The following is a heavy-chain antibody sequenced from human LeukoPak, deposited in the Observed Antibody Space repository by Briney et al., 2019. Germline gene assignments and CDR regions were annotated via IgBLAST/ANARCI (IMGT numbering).Heavy chain of an antibody. D-gene: IGHD1-26*01. Sequence: RASVKLSCKALGYTFTSYFLHWVRQAPGQGLEWMGIINPSGGSTSYAQKFQGRVTMTRDTSTSTVYMELSSLRSEDTAVYYCAREVGGSGNFWGQGTLVTVSS. V-gene: IGHV1-46*01. CDR2: INPSGGST. J-gene: IGHJ4*02. CDR3: AREVGGSGNF. CDR1: GYTFTSYF.